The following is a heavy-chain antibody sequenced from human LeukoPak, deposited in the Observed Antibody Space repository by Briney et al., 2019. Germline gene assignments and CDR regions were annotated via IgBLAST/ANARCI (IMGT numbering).Heavy chain of an antibody. CDR1: GFTFSDYN. CDR3: ARAKRNGFDI. V-gene: IGHV3-11*04. Sequence: GGSLRLSCAASGFTFSDYNMRWIRQAPGKGLEWVSYVIRSSSTIYYADSVKGRFTISRDNAKNSLYLQMNSLRAEDTAVYYCARAKRNGFDIWGQGTMVTVSS. J-gene: IGHJ3*02. CDR2: VIRSSSTI.